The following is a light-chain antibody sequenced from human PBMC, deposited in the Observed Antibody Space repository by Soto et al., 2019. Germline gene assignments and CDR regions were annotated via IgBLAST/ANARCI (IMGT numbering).Light chain of an antibody. Sequence: EIVLTQSPATLSLSPGERATLSCRASRSVSTYLAWYQQKPGQTPRLLIYDASKRAPGIPARFSGSGSGTDFTLTISSLEPADFAVYSCQQRSNWPITFGQGTRLEIK. CDR2: DAS. CDR1: RSVSTY. V-gene: IGKV3-11*01. CDR3: QQRSNWPIT. J-gene: IGKJ5*01.